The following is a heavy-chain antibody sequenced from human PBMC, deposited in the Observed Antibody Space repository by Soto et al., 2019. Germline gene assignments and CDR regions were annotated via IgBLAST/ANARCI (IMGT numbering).Heavy chain of an antibody. V-gene: IGHV3-13*01. CDR2: IGTAGDT. J-gene: IGHJ4*02. CDR3: ARAPFSIAVAGYDY. D-gene: IGHD6-19*01. CDR1: GSTFSSYD. Sequence: GGSLRLSCAASGSTFSSYDMHWVRQATGKGLEWVSAIGTAGDTYYPGSVKGRFTISRENAKNSLYLQMNSLRAEDTAVYYCARAPFSIAVAGYDYWGQGTLVTVSS.